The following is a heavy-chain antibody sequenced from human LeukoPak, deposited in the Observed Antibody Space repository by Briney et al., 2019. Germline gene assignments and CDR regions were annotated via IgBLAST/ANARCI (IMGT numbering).Heavy chain of an antibody. Sequence: PGGSLRLSCAASGFTFSSYAMHWVRQAPGKGLEWVAVISYDGSNKYYADSVKGRFTISRDNSKNTLYLQMNSLRAEDTAVYYCARDSPYCGGDCYPLDYWGQGTLVTVSS. D-gene: IGHD2-21*02. J-gene: IGHJ4*02. CDR1: GFTFSSYA. V-gene: IGHV3-30-3*01. CDR2: ISYDGSNK. CDR3: ARDSPYCGGDCYPLDY.